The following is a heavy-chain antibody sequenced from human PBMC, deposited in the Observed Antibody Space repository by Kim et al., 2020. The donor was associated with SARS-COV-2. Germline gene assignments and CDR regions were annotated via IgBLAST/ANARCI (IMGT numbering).Heavy chain of an antibody. Sequence: LKSRVTMSVDTSKNQFSLKLSAVTAADTAVYYCARGGGYYDSSGPTHFDYWGQGTLVTVSS. CDR3: ARGGGYYDSSGPTHFDY. D-gene: IGHD3-22*01. J-gene: IGHJ4*02. V-gene: IGHV4-30-2*04.